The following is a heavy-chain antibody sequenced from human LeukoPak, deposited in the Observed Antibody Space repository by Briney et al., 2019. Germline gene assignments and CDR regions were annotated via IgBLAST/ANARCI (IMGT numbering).Heavy chain of an antibody. D-gene: IGHD4-17*01. V-gene: IGHV3-48*04. CDR2: ISSSSSTI. CDR3: ARDLGEAYGENWFDP. Sequence: GGSLRLSCAASGFTFSSYSMNWVRQAPGKGLEWVSYISSSSSTIYYADSVKGRFTISRDNAKNSLYLQMNSLRAEDTAVYYCARDLGEAYGENWFDPWGQGTLVTVSS. J-gene: IGHJ5*02. CDR1: GFTFSSYS.